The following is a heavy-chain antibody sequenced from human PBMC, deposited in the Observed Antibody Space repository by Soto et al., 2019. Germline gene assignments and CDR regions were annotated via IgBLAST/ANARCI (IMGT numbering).Heavy chain of an antibody. CDR3: ARGRGGRGDY. V-gene: IGHV1-69*02. J-gene: IGHJ4*02. D-gene: IGHD2-15*01. CDR2: IIPILGIA. Sequence: QVQLVQSGAEVKKPGSSVKVSCEASGGTFSSYTISWVRQAPGQGLEWMGWIIPILGIANYAQKFQGRVTITADKSTSTAYVELSSLRSEDTAVYYCARGRGGRGDYWGQGTLVTVSS. CDR1: GGTFSSYT.